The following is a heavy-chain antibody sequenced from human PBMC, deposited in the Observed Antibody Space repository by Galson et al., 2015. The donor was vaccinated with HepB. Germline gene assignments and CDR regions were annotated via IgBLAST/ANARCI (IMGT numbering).Heavy chain of an antibody. CDR2: IYANGTT. CDR1: GFTVRSNY. J-gene: IGHJ4*02. CDR3: VTYLLPAAKHDY. Sequence: SLRLSCAASGFTVRSNYMSWVRQAPGKGLQWVSIIYANGTTYYADSVKGRFTISRDNSKNTLSLHMGSLRAEDTAVYYCVTYLLPAAKHDYWGQGTLVTVSS. V-gene: IGHV3-66*01. D-gene: IGHD2-2*01.